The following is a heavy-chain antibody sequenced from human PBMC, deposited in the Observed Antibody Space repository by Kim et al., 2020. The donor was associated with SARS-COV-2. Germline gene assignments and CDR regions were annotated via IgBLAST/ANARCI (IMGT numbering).Heavy chain of an antibody. J-gene: IGHJ6*02. CDR3: ARDMEEEHCSSTSCYVGYYYYGMDV. CDR2: ISSSSSYT. D-gene: IGHD2-2*01. CDR1: GFTFSDYY. Sequence: GGSLRLSCAASGFTFSDYYMSWIRQAPGKGLEWVSYISSSSSYTNYADSVKGRFTISRDNAKNSLYLQMNSLRAEDTAVYYCARDMEEEHCSSTSCYVGYYYYGMDVWGQGTTVTVSS. V-gene: IGHV3-11*06.